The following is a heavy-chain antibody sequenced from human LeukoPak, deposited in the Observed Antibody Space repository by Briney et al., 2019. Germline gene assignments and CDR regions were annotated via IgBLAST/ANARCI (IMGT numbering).Heavy chain of an antibody. Sequence: GGSLRLSCAASGFSFSSSWMSWVRQAPGKGLEWVANIKPDGSEKYYVDSVKGRFTISRDNAKKSLYLQMNSLRAEDTAIYYCATLHWARDTVSFDYWGQGSLVTVSS. CDR3: ATLHWARDTVSFDY. J-gene: IGHJ4*02. CDR1: GFSFSSSW. CDR2: IKPDGSEK. D-gene: IGHD4-17*01. V-gene: IGHV3-7*01.